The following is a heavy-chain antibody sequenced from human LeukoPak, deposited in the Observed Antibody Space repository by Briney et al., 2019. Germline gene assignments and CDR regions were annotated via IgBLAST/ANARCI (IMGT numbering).Heavy chain of an antibody. V-gene: IGHV3-53*01. Sequence: GGSVILFCAASGFTVGTNSMSWVRQSPGKGLEWVSVIDSGGSTYYADSVNGRGTISRDNSRNTLFLQMNSLRAEDTALYYCASAREYCGSAECYEYFQRWGNGTMVTV. CDR1: GFTVGTNS. CDR2: IDSGGST. CDR3: ASAREYCGSAECYEYFQR. D-gene: IGHD2-21*01. J-gene: IGHJ1*01.